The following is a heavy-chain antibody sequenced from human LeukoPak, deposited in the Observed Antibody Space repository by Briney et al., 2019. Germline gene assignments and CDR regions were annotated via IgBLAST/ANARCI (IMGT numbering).Heavy chain of an antibody. J-gene: IGHJ4*02. CDR1: GGSISSYY. D-gene: IGHD3-22*01. Sequence: SETLSLTCTVSGGSISSYYWSWIRQPPGKGLEWIGYIYYSGSTNYNPSLKSRVTISVDTSKNQFSLKLSSVTAADTAVYYCARGDYYDSSGYSQEDYWGQGTLVTVSS. CDR2: IYYSGST. V-gene: IGHV4-59*08. CDR3: ARGDYYDSSGYSQEDY.